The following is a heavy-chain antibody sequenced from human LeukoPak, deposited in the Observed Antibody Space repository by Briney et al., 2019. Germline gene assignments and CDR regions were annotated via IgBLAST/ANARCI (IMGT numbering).Heavy chain of an antibody. J-gene: IGHJ4*02. CDR2: IRYDGSNK. V-gene: IGHV3-30*02. D-gene: IGHD6-13*01. Sequence: GGSLRLSCAASGFTFSSYGMHWVRQAPGKGLEWVAFIRYDGSNKYYADSVKGRFTISRDNSKNTLYLQMNSLRAEDTAVYYCAKIRKVYSSSWYYFDYWGQGTLVTVSS. CDR3: AKIRKVYSSSWYYFDY. CDR1: GFTFSSYG.